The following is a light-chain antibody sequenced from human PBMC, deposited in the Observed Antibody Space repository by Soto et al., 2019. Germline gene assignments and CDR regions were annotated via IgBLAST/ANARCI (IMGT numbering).Light chain of an antibody. J-gene: IGKJ1*01. CDR2: DAS. V-gene: IGKV1-5*01. CDR1: QRIANW. CDR3: QQSTT. Sequence: DIQLAQPPSTQSASVGDRVTITCRTSQRIANWLAWYQQKPGKAPKRLIYDASTLESGVPSRFSGSGSGTEFTLTISSLQPDDFATYYCQQSTTFGQGTKV.